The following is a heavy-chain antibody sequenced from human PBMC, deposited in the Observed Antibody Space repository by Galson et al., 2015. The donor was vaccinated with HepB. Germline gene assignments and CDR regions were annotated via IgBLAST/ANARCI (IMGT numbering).Heavy chain of an antibody. CDR2: ISYHGSNK. V-gene: IGHV3-30*18. Sequence: SLRLSCAASGFTFSNYGMHWVRQAPGKGLEWVAIISYHGSNKYYAESVKGRFTISRDNSKNTLYLQMNSLRAEDTAVHYCAKWDSSGWYGYFDHWGQGTLVTVSS. J-gene: IGHJ4*02. D-gene: IGHD6-19*01. CDR3: AKWDSSGWYGYFDH. CDR1: GFTFSNYG.